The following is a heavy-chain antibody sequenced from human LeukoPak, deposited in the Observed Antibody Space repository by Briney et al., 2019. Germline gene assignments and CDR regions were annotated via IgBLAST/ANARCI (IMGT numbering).Heavy chain of an antibody. CDR2: ISSSSSTI. Sequence: PGGSLRLSCAASGFTFSSYSMNWVRQAPGKGLEWVSYISSSSSTIYYADSVKGRFTISRDNSKNTLYLQMNSLRAEDTAVYYCAKQPRREAIDYWGQGTLVTVSS. J-gene: IGHJ4*02. V-gene: IGHV3-48*01. CDR1: GFTFSSYS. CDR3: AKQPRREAIDY. D-gene: IGHD1/OR15-1a*01.